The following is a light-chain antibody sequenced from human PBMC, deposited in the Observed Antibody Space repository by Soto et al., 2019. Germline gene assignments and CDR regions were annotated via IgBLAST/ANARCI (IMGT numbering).Light chain of an antibody. CDR1: QSVTSNF. CDR3: HQYGSSPLT. V-gene: IGKV3-20*01. Sequence: EIVLTQSPGTLSLSPGERATLTCRASQSVTSNFLAWYQQKPGQAPRLLMYGASSRATGIPDRFSGSGSGTDFTLTISRLEPEDFALYYCHQYGSSPLTFGPVNKVDIK. CDR2: GAS. J-gene: IGKJ3*01.